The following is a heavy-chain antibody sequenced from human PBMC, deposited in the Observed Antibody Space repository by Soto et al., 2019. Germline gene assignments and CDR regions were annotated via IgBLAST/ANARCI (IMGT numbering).Heavy chain of an antibody. CDR2: IIPILGIA. CDR3: ASVLIRDDAFDI. Sequence: SVKVSCKASGGTFSSYTISWVRQAPGQGLEWMGRIIPILGIANYAQKFQGRVTITADKSTSTAYMELSSLISEDTAVYYCASVLIRDDAFDIWGQGTMVTVSS. CDR1: GGTFSSYT. J-gene: IGHJ3*02. V-gene: IGHV1-69*02.